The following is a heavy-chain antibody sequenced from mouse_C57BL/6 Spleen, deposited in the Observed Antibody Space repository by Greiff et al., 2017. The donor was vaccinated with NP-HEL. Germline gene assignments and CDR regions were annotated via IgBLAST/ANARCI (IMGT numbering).Heavy chain of an antibody. D-gene: IGHD1-1*01. J-gene: IGHJ1*03. CDR2: IYPGDGDT. CDR3: ATEDYYGSSYGDFDG. Sequence: VQLQQSGPELVKPGASVKISCKASGYAFSSSWMNWVKQRPGQGLEWIGRIYPGDGDTNYNRKFKGKATLTADKSSSTAYMQLSSLTSEDSAVYFCATEDYYGSSYGDFDGWGTGTTVTVAS. V-gene: IGHV1-82*01. CDR1: GYAFSSSW.